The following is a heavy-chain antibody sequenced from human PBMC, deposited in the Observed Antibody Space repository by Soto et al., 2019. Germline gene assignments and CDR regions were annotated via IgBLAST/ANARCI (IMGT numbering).Heavy chain of an antibody. CDR1: GGSISSGDYY. CDR3: ARDHHGYYYGSGENWFDP. V-gene: IGHV4-30-4*01. D-gene: IGHD3-10*01. J-gene: IGHJ5*02. CDR2: IYYSGST. Sequence: SETLSLTCTVSGGSISSGDYYWSWIRQPPGKGLEWIGYIYYSGSTYYNPSLKSRVTISVDTSKNQFSLKLSSVTAADTAVYYCARDHHGYYYGSGENWFDPWGQGTLVTVSS.